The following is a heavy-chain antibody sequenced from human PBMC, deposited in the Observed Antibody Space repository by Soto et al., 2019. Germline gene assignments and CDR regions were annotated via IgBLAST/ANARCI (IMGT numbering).Heavy chain of an antibody. V-gene: IGHV1-2*04. CDR1: GYTFTGYQ. J-gene: IGHJ6*02. CDR2: INPNTGDT. D-gene: IGHD3-9*01. CDR3: ARGHSLTGNVLSYSSMDV. Sequence: QVQLVQSGAEVKKLGASVKVSCKASGYTFTGYQMHWVRQAPGQGLEWVGWINPNTGDTNYSQRFQGWVTMTSDTSISTAYMELTRLRSDDTAVYYCARGHSLTGNVLSYSSMDVWGQGTTVTVSS.